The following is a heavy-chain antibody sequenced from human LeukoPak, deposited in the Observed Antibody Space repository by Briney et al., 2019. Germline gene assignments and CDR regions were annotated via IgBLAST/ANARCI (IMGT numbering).Heavy chain of an antibody. CDR1: GFTFSSYG. CDR2: ISYDGGNK. Sequence: GGSLRLSCAASGFTFSSYGMHWLRQAPGKGLEWVAVISYDGGNKYYADSVKGRFTISRDNSKNTLYLQMNSLRAEDTAVYYCAKGGYDSSGYYFDYWGQGTLVTVSS. V-gene: IGHV3-30*18. D-gene: IGHD3-22*01. J-gene: IGHJ4*02. CDR3: AKGGYDSSGYYFDY.